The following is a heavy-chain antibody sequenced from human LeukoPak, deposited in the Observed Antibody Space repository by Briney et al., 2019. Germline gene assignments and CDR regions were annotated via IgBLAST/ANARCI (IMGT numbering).Heavy chain of an antibody. V-gene: IGHV3-23*01. CDR3: ADDGYNCDY. Sequence: QPGGSLRLSCAASGFTFSNYGMSWVRQAPGKGLEWVSGIRGSGGSTYYADSVKGRFTISRDNSKNTLYLQMNSLRAEDTAVYYCADDGYNCDYWGEGALVTVSS. D-gene: IGHD5-12*01. CDR2: IRGSGGST. J-gene: IGHJ4*02. CDR1: GFTFSNYG.